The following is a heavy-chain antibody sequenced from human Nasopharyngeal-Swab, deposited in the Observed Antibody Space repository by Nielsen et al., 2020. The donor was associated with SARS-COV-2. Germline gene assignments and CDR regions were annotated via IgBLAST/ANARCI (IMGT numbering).Heavy chain of an antibody. Sequence: VRQAPGKGLEWVSSISSSSSYIYYADSVKGRFTISRDNSKNTLYLQMNSLRAEDTAVYYCARDRNYDFWSGYLSDYWGQGTLVTVSS. V-gene: IGHV3-21*01. D-gene: IGHD3-3*01. CDR3: ARDRNYDFWSGYLSDY. CDR2: ISSSSSYI. J-gene: IGHJ4*02.